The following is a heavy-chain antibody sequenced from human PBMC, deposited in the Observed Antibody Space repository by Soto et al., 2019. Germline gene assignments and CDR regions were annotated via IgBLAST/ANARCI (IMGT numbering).Heavy chain of an antibody. CDR2: ISSSSSTI. CDR1: GFTFSSYS. J-gene: IGHJ4*02. CDR3: ARDRIRDTAMVEVLHY. Sequence: EVQLVESGGGLVQPGGSLRLSCAASGFTFSSYSMNWVRQAPGKGLEWVSYISSSSSTIYYADSVKGRFTISRDNAKNSLYLQMNRLRDEDTAVYYCARDRIRDTAMVEVLHYWGQGTLVTVSS. D-gene: IGHD5-18*01. V-gene: IGHV3-48*02.